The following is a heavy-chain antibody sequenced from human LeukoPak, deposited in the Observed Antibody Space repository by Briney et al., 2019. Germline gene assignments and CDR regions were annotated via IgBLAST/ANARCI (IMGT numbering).Heavy chain of an antibody. J-gene: IGHJ3*02. CDR3: ARDSYAFDI. Sequence: AGGSLRLSCAASGFTFSSYGMHWVRQAPGKGLEWVSYISSSGSTIYYADSVKGRFTISRDNAKNSLYLQMNSLRAEDTAVYYCARDSYAFDIWGHGTMVTVSS. V-gene: IGHV3-48*04. CDR1: GFTFSSYG. CDR2: ISSSGSTI.